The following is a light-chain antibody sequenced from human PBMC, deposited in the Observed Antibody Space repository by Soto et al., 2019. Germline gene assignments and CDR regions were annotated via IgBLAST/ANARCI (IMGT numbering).Light chain of an antibody. CDR3: QQYKNWPPIT. J-gene: IGKJ5*01. Sequence: EIVWTQSPDTLYLSPGEGATLSCRASQSVRTKLAWYQQKACQAPRLIIYCASTRATGIPARFSGSGSGTEFTLTISSLQSQDFAVYYGQQYKNWPPITSGQGTRLEIK. CDR2: CAS. V-gene: IGKV3-15*01. CDR1: QSVRTK.